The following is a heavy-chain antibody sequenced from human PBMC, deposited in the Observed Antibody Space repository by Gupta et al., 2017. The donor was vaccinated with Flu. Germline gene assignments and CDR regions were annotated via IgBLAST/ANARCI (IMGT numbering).Heavy chain of an antibody. CDR2: IYTSGST. D-gene: IGHD3-22*01. CDR1: GGSIISGSYY. Sequence: QVQLPESGPGLVKPSQTLSLPCTVPGGSIISGSYYWSWIRQPAGKGLEGMGRIYTSGSTNYNPSLKSRVTISVDTSKNQFSLKLSSVTAADTAVYYCARGWEYYDSSGGVDYGGQGTLVTVSA. J-gene: IGHJ4*02. CDR3: ARGWEYYDSSGGVDY. V-gene: IGHV4-61*02.